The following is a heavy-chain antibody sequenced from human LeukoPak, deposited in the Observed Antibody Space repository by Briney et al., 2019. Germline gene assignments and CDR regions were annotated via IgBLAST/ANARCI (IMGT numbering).Heavy chain of an antibody. CDR3: ATSGDSYGQRTFDY. V-gene: IGHV1-2*04. CDR1: GYTFTGYY. D-gene: IGHD5-18*01. CDR2: INPNSGGT. J-gene: IGHJ4*02. Sequence: ASVQVSCKASGYTFTGYYMHWVRQAPGQGLEWMGWINPNSGGTNYAQKFQGWVTMTRDTSISTAYMELSRLRSDDTAVYYCATSGDSYGQRTFDYWGQGTLVTVSS.